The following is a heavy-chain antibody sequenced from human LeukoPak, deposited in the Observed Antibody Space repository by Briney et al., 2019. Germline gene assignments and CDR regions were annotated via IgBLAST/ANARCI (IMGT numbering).Heavy chain of an antibody. V-gene: IGHV4-4*02. D-gene: IGHD3-22*01. CDR2: IYHSGST. CDR3: ARVRGIVVVIKGPFDY. J-gene: IGHJ4*02. CDR1: GFTFSNYSM. Sequence: KPGGSLRLSCAASGFTFSNYSMNWVRQAPGKGLEWIGEIYHSGSTNYNPSLKSRVTISVDKSKNQFSLKLSSVTAADTAVYYCARVRGIVVVIKGPFDYWGQGTLVTVSS.